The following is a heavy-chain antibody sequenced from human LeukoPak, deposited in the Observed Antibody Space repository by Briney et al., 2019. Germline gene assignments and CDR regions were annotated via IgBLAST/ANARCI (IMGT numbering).Heavy chain of an antibody. V-gene: IGHV3-53*01. CDR2: LYSGGTT. J-gene: IGHJ4*02. CDR3: AREFSGCDY. D-gene: IGHD6-19*01. CDR1: GLSVSSNY. Sequence: PGGSLRLSCAVSGLSVSSNYMTWVRQAPGQGLEWVSVLYSGGTTYYADSVKGRFTISRDNSKNTLYLQMNSLRAEDTAVYYCAREFSGCDYWGQGTLVTVSS.